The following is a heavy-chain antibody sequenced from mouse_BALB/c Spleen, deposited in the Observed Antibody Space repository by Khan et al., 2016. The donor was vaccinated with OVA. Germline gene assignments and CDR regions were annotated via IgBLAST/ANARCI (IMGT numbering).Heavy chain of an antibody. D-gene: IGHD1-2*01. CDR3: ARRSYFGYTFAD. CDR1: GYTFTDFY. V-gene: IGHV1-77*01. Sequence: QMQLEESGTELARPGASVNLSCKASGYTFTDFYINWVKQRSGQGLEWIGEISPGSGDTYYNEKFKGKATLTADKSSSTAYMQLRSLTAEASAVYFCARRSYFGYTFADGGQGTLVTVSA. J-gene: IGHJ3*01. CDR2: ISPGSGDT.